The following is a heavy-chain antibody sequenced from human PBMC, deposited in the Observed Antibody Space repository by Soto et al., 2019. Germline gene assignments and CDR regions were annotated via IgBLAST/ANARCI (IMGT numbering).Heavy chain of an antibody. V-gene: IGHV1-46*01. D-gene: IGHD2-15*01. CDR2: INPSGGST. CDR1: GCTFTNYH. Sequence: ASVKVSCKASGCTFTNYHMHWVRQAPGQGFEWMGIINPSGGSTTYEQKFQGRVTMTSDTSTSTVYMELSSLRSDDTAVYYCARDSSIVVDGGSCQDYWGQGTQVTVSS. J-gene: IGHJ4*02. CDR3: ARDSSIVVDGGSCQDY.